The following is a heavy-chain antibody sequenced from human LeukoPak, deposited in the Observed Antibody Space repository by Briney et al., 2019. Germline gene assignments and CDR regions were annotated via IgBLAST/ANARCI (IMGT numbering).Heavy chain of an antibody. J-gene: IGHJ4*02. Sequence: SETLSLTCTVSGGSISSSSYYWGWIRQPPGKGLEWIGSIYYSGSTYYNPSLKSRVTISVDTSKNQFSLKLSSVTAADTAVYYCARHRGYSSSYFDYWGQGTLVTVSS. D-gene: IGHD6-13*01. V-gene: IGHV4-39*01. CDR2: IYYSGST. CDR3: ARHRGYSSSYFDY. CDR1: GGSISSSSYY.